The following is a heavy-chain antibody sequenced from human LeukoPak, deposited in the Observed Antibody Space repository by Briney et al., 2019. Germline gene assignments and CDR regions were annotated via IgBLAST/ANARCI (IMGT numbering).Heavy chain of an antibody. D-gene: IGHD3-3*01. CDR3: ARDTGAYDFWSGYLFDY. J-gene: IGHJ4*02. CDR2: ISSSSSYI. CDR1: GFTFSSYR. V-gene: IGHV3-21*01. Sequence: GGSLRLSCAASGFTFSSYRMNWVRQAPGKGLEWVSSISSSSSYIYYADPVKGRFTISRDNAKNSLYLQMNSLRAEDTAVYYCARDTGAYDFWSGYLFDYWGQGTLVTVSS.